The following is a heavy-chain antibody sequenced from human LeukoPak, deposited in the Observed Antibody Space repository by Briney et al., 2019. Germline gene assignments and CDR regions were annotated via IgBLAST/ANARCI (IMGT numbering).Heavy chain of an antibody. J-gene: IGHJ3*02. CDR2: ISSSSSYI. V-gene: IGHV3-21*04. CDR3: ARDFLGPRDALHI. D-gene: IGHD1-14*01. Sequence: GGSLRLSCAASGFTFSSYSMDWVRQAPGNGLEWVSSISSSSSYIYYADSVKGRFTISRDNAKNSLYLQMNSLRAEDTAVYYCARDFLGPRDALHIWGLWTLVTVSS. CDR1: GFTFSSYS.